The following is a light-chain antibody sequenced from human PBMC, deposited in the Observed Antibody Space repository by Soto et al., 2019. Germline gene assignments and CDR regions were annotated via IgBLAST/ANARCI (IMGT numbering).Light chain of an antibody. CDR2: AAS. J-gene: IGKJ1*01. Sequence: DIQMTQSPSSLSASVGDRVTITCRASQSISSYLNWYQQKPGKAPKLLIYAASSLQSGVPSRFSGSGSGTDFTLTISSLQPDDFATYYCQQYHNYWTFXQGTKV. CDR3: QQYHNYWT. V-gene: IGKV1-39*01. CDR1: QSISSY.